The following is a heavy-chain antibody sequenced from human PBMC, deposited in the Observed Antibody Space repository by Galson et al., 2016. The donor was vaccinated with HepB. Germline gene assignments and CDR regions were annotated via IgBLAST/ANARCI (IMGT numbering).Heavy chain of an antibody. D-gene: IGHD5-18*01. J-gene: IGHJ5*02. CDR3: ARDSKGIRGWFDP. CDR1: GFKFSIYA. Sequence: SLRLSCATSGFKFSIYAMHWVRQSPGKGLEWVAVTWPDGSNKYYADSVKGRFTISRDNSKNTMYLQMNSLRAEDTAVYYCARDSKGIRGWFDPWGQGTLVTVSS. CDR2: TWPDGSNK. V-gene: IGHV3-33*01.